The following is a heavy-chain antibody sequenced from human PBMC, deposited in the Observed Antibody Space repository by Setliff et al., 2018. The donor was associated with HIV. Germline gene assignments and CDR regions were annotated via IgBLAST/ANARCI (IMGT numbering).Heavy chain of an antibody. Sequence: SETLSLTCAVYGGSFSGYYWSWIRQPPGKGLEWVGEINHSGSTSYNSSLKSRLTISVDTSRNQFSLKLSSVTAADTAVYYCARGPQYYDILTGNYPYYNYGMDVWGQGTTVTVSS. CDR3: ARGPQYYDILTGNYPYYNYGMDV. D-gene: IGHD3-9*01. CDR1: GGSFSGYY. J-gene: IGHJ6*02. V-gene: IGHV4-34*01. CDR2: INHSGST.